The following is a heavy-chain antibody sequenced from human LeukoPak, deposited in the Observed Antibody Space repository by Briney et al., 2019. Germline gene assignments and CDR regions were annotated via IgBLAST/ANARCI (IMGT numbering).Heavy chain of an antibody. J-gene: IGHJ4*02. D-gene: IGHD6-13*01. CDR2: IKQDGSER. CDR1: GFTLSSYW. CDR3: ARAAHSSSAF. Sequence: GGSLRLSCAASGFTLSSYWMSWVRQAPGRGLEWVVNIKQDGSERYYVDSVKGRFTISRDNAKNSLYLQMDSLRAEDTAVYYCARAAHSSSAFWGQGTLVTVSS. V-gene: IGHV3-7*01.